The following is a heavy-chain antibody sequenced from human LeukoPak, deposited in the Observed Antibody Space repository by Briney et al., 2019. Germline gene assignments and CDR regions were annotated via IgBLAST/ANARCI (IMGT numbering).Heavy chain of an antibody. CDR2: ISYDGSNK. D-gene: IGHD4-11*01. J-gene: IGHJ4*02. Sequence: PGGSLRLSCAASGFTFSSYAMHWVRQAPGKGLEWVAVISYDGSNKYYADSVKGRFTISRDNSKNTLYLQMNSLRAEDTAVYYCARGFTDYSHFDYWGQGTLVTVPS. CDR3: ARGFTDYSHFDY. CDR1: GFTFSSYA. V-gene: IGHV3-30-3*01.